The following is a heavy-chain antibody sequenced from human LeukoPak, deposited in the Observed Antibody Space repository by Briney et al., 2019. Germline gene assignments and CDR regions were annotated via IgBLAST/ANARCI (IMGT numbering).Heavy chain of an antibody. Sequence: PSETLSLTCTVSGGSIISYYWSWIRQPAGKGLEWVGRIYSSGSTNYNPSLKSRLTMSVDTSKNQFSLSLSSVTAADTAVYYCARDPTRYDFWSGYQDYWGQGTLVTVSS. J-gene: IGHJ4*02. CDR1: GGSIISYY. CDR2: IYSSGST. V-gene: IGHV4-4*07. CDR3: ARDPTRYDFWSGYQDY. D-gene: IGHD3-3*01.